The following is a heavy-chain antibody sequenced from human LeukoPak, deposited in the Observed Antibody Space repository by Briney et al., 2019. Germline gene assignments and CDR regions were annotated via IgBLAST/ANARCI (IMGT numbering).Heavy chain of an antibody. CDR2: ISAYNGNT. Sequence: ASVKVSCKASGYTFTSYGISWVRQAPGQGLEWMGWISAYNGNTNYAQKLQGRVTMTTDTSTSTAYMELRSLRSDDTAVYYCARADTMMVVGLRAFDIWGQGTMVTVSS. J-gene: IGHJ3*02. CDR3: ARADTMMVVGLRAFDI. D-gene: IGHD3-22*01. CDR1: GYTFTSYG. V-gene: IGHV1-18*01.